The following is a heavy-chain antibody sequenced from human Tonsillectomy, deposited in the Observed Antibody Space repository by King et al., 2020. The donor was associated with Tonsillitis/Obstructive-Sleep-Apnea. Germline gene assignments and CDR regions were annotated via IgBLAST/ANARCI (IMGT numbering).Heavy chain of an antibody. Sequence: VQLVESGGGLVQPGGSLRLSCAASGFTFSSFWMSWVRQAPGKGLEWVANINKGGSETYYVDSVKGRFTISRDNAKNSLYLQVNSLRAEDTDVYYCVRDRGWYSFEYWGQGTLVTVSS. CDR2: INKGGSET. D-gene: IGHD6-19*01. J-gene: IGHJ4*02. CDR1: GFTFSSFW. CDR3: VRDRGWYSFEY. V-gene: IGHV3-7*03.